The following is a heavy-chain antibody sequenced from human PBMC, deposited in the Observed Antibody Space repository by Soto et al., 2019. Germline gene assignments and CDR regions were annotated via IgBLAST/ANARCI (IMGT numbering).Heavy chain of an antibody. CDR2: IIPMFGTA. Sequence: SVKVSCKASGDTFSSYAINCVRQAPGQGLEWMGGIIPMFGTANYAQKFKGRVTITAGESTSTVYMELSSLRSEDTAVYYCARVGPAHYYDSSGYYSPLDYRGQGTLVTVSS. V-gene: IGHV1-69*13. CDR1: GDTFSSYA. D-gene: IGHD3-22*01. J-gene: IGHJ4*02. CDR3: ARVGPAHYYDSSGYYSPLDY.